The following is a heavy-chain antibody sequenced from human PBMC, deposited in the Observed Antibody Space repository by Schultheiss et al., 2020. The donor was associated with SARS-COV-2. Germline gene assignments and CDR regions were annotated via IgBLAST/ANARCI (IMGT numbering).Heavy chain of an antibody. V-gene: IGHV3-23*01. Sequence: GESLKISCAASGFTFSSYAMSWVRQAPGKGLEWVSAISGSGDSTYYADSVKGRFTISRDNSKNSLYLQLNSLRAEDTAVYYCARSSGVPAALFDYWGQGTLVTVSS. CDR2: ISGSGDST. CDR1: GFTFSSYA. CDR3: ARSSGVPAALFDY. J-gene: IGHJ4*02. D-gene: IGHD2-2*01.